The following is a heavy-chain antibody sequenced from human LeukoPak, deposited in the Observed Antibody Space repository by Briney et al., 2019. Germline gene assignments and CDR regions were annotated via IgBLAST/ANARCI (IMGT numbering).Heavy chain of an antibody. D-gene: IGHD3-22*01. Sequence: SETLSLTCAVYGGSFSGYYWSWIRQPPGKGLEWIGEINHSGSTNYNPSLKSRVTISVGTSKNQFSLKLSSVTAADTAVYYCAREFYYYDSSGYSIYYYYYMDVWGKGTTVTVSS. V-gene: IGHV4-34*01. CDR1: GGSFSGYY. CDR3: AREFYYYDSSGYSIYYYYYMDV. CDR2: INHSGST. J-gene: IGHJ6*03.